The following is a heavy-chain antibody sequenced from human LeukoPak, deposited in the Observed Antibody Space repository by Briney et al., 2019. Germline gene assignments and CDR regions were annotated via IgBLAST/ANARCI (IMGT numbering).Heavy chain of an antibody. V-gene: IGHV3-43D*03. CDR2: ISWHGETT. Sequence: PGGSLRLSCAASGFPFDDYGMLWVRQAPGKGLEWVSFISWHGETTYYSDSVKGRFTISRDNSKNSLYLQMNSLRAEDTAVYYCAELGITMIGGVWGKGTTVTISS. CDR3: AELGITMIGGV. CDR1: GFPFDDYG. D-gene: IGHD3-10*02. J-gene: IGHJ6*04.